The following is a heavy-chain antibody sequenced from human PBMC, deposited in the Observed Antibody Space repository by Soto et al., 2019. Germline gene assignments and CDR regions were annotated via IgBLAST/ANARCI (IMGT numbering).Heavy chain of an antibody. D-gene: IGHD4-17*01. CDR2: ICYSGST. Sequence: LTLTCTVSGGSISNYYWSWIRQPPGKGLEWIGNICYSGSTDYNPSLKSRVTISVDTSKNQFSLKLSSVTAADTAVYYCAREDYGGGYYYYYGMDVWGQGTTVTVSS. CDR1: GGSISNYY. J-gene: IGHJ6*02. CDR3: AREDYGGGYYYYYGMDV. V-gene: IGHV4-59*01.